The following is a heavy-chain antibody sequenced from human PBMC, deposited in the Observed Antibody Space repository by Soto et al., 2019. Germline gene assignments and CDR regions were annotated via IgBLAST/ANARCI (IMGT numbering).Heavy chain of an antibody. D-gene: IGHD2-15*01. J-gene: IGHJ4*02. V-gene: IGHV3-30*18. CDR1: GCTFSNYD. CDR3: AKAAATYYCSGGYCYNYYFDY. CDR2: ISYDGSNK. Sequence: LXLSCAASGCTFSNYDMHWVRQAPGKGLEWVAVISYDGSNKCYADSVRGRFTISRDNSKNTLYLQMNSLRADDTAVYYCAKAAATYYCSGGYCYNYYFDYWGQGTLVTVSS.